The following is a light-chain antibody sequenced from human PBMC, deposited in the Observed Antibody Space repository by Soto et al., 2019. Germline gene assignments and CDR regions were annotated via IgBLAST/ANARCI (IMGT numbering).Light chain of an antibody. CDR1: SSNIPYQF. CDR2: DNY. Sequence: QSVLAQSPSVSAAPGQRVTISCSGSSSNIPYQFVSWYKQFPGMAPTLLIYDNYRRPSGVPDRFSATKSGPSATLDIAGLQTEDEAVYYCASWDSDLDGFVFGPGTKLTVL. J-gene: IGLJ1*01. V-gene: IGLV1-51*01. CDR3: ASWDSDLDGFV.